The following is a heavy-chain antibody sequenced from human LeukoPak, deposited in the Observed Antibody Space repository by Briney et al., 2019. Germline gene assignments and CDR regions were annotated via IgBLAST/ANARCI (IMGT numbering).Heavy chain of an antibody. D-gene: IGHD6-19*01. J-gene: IGHJ4*02. V-gene: IGHV1-58*02. CDR3: AADPDSSGWYGGGDY. CDR2: IVVGSGNT. Sequence: SVKVSCKASGFTFISSAMQWVRQARGQRLEWIGWIVVGSGNTNYAQKFQERVTITRDMSTSTGYMELSSLRSEDTAVYYCAADPDSSGWYGGGDYWGQGTLVTVSS. CDR1: GFTFISSA.